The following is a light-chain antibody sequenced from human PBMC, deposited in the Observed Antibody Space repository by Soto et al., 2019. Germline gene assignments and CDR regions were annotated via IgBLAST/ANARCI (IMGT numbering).Light chain of an antibody. J-gene: IGKJ4*01. CDR1: QSVSSTY. V-gene: IGKV3-20*01. Sequence: EIVLTQSPGTLSLSPGERATLSCRASQSVSSTYLACYQQKPGQAPSLLIYGATSSAAGIPDRFSGSGSGTDFPLSSSRLEAEDVAVYYCQHYGSLVLTFGGGTKVEIK. CDR2: GAT. CDR3: QHYGSLVLT.